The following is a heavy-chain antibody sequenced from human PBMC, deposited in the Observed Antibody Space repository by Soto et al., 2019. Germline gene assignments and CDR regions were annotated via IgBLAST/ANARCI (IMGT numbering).Heavy chain of an antibody. CDR1: GFTFSSYG. D-gene: IGHD3-22*01. Sequence: GGSLRLSCAASGFTFSSYGMHWVRQAPGKGLEWVAVISYDGSNKYYADSVKGRFTISRDNSKNTLYLQMNSLRAEDTAVYYCAKPQPRPIYDSSGYWPVLDYWGQGTLVTVSS. CDR3: AKPQPRPIYDSSGYWPVLDY. CDR2: ISYDGSNK. J-gene: IGHJ4*02. V-gene: IGHV3-30*18.